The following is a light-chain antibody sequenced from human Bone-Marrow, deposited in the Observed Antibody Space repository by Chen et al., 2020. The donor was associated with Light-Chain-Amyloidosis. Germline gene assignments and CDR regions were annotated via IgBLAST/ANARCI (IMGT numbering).Light chain of an antibody. J-gene: IGLJ2*01. CDR1: NIGSTS. Sequence: SYVLTQPSSVSVAPGQTATIACGGNNIGSTSVHWYQQTPGQAPLLVIYDDSDRPSGIPERLSGSNSENTSTLTLSRVDACDEAAYYCPLWDTFTDRPVFGVCTKLPVL. CDR3: PLWDTFTDRPV. CDR2: DDS. V-gene: IGLV3-21*02.